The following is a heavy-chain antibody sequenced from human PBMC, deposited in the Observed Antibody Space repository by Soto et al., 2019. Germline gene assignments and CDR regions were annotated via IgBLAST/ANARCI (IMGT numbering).Heavy chain of an antibody. CDR2: INHSGST. D-gene: IGHD3-10*01. CDR1: GGSFSGYY. V-gene: IGHV4-34*01. J-gene: IGHJ5*02. Sequence: QVQLQQWGAGLLKPSETLSLTCAVYGGSFSGYYWSWIRQPPGKGLEWIGEINHSGSTNYNPSLKSRVPISVDPSKSQFSLKLSSVTAADTAVYYCARGVPYYYGSGSSGWFDPWGQGSLVTVSS. CDR3: ARGVPYYYGSGSSGWFDP.